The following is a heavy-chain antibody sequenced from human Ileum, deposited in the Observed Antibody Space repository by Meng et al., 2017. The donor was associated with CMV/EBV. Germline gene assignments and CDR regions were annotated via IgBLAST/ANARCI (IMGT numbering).Heavy chain of an antibody. D-gene: IGHD2-15*01. V-gene: IGHV3-23*01. CDR2: ISGSGGSI. CDR1: GFSFSTYA. CDR3: AKDIGFVVLVGASH. J-gene: IGHJ4*02. Sequence: GGSLRLSCAASGFSFSTYAMSWVRQAPGKGLEWVSGISGSGGSIHYADTVKGRFTIARDNSKNTLSLQMSSLRADDTALYYCAKDIGFVVLVGASHWGQGALVTVSS.